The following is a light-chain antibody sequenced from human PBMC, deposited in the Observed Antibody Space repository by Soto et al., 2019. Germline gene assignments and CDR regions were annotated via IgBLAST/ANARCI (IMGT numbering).Light chain of an antibody. Sequence: IQMTQSPSTLSGSVGYRFTITCRASQSISGRVAWYQEKPGKAPKILIYAASSLQSGVPSRFSGSGSGTDFTLTNSSLQHEDFATYCCQQSYSFGGGTKVDNK. CDR2: AAS. V-gene: IGKV1-39*01. J-gene: IGKJ4*01. CDR3: QQSYS. CDR1: QSISGR.